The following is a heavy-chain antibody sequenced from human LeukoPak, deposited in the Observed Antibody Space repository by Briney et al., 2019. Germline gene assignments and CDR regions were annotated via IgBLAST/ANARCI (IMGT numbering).Heavy chain of an antibody. V-gene: IGHV3-9*01. CDR2: ISWNSGSI. J-gene: IGHJ4*02. CDR3: AKDLGPGSMATSPGFDY. Sequence: SLRLSCATSGFTFDDYSMHWVRQAPGKGLEWVSGISWNSGSIDYADSVKGRFTISRDNAKTSLYLQMNSLRAEDTALYYCAKDLGPGSMATSPGFDYWGQGTLVTVSS. D-gene: IGHD5-24*01. CDR1: GFTFDDYS.